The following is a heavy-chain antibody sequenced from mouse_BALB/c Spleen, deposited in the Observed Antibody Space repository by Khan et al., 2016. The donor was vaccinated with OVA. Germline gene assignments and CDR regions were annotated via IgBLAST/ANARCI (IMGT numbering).Heavy chain of an antibody. Sequence: QVQLKESGAELAKPGASVKMSCKASGYTFTSYWMHWVKQRPGQGLEWIGYINPTSGYTDYNEKFKDKATLSADKSSSTAYMQLSSLTSEDSAVYYWARDRIAYWGQGTTLTVSS. CDR1: GYTFTSYW. J-gene: IGHJ2*01. CDR2: INPTSGYT. V-gene: IGHV1-7*01. CDR3: ARDRIAY.